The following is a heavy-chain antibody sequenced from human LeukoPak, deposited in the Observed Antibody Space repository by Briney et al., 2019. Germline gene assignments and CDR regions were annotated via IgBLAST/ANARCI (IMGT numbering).Heavy chain of an antibody. J-gene: IGHJ4*02. CDR1: GVSISSSNSY. CDR3: ARQTGSGLFILP. V-gene: IGHV4-39*01. D-gene: IGHD3/OR15-3a*01. Sequence: PSETLSLTCTVSGVSISSSNSYWGWIRQPPGKGLEWIGSIYYSGNTYYNASLKSQVSIPRDTSKNQFTLKLTSVTAADTAVYYCARQTGSGLFILPGGQGTLVTVSS. CDR2: IYYSGNT.